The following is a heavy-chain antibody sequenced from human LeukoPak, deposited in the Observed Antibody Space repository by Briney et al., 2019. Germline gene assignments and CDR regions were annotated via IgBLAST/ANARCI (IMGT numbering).Heavy chain of an antibody. V-gene: IGHV3-74*01. D-gene: IGHD4-17*01. CDR3: SRARGDYRYFDY. CDR1: GFSFSRYG. CDR2: INMDGSIT. J-gene: IGHJ4*02. Sequence: GGSLRLSCTASGFSFSRYGMHWVRQSPGKGLVWVSRINMDGSITTYADSVKGRFTISRDNAKNTLYLQMNSLRAEDTAVYYCSRARGDYRYFDYWGQGTLVTVSS.